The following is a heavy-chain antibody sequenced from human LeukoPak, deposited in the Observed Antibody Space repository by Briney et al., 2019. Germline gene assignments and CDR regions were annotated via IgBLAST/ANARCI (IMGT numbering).Heavy chain of an antibody. J-gene: IGHJ4*02. CDR3: ATTFLLHGNFDY. D-gene: IGHD1-26*01. CDR1: GGTFSGYY. CDR2: INHSGST. Sequence: SETLSLTCAVYGGTFSGYYWSWIRQPPGKGLEWIGEINHSGSTNYNPSLKSRVTISVDTSKNQFSLKLSSVTAADTAVYYCATTFLLHGNFDYWGQGTLVTVSS. V-gene: IGHV4-34*08.